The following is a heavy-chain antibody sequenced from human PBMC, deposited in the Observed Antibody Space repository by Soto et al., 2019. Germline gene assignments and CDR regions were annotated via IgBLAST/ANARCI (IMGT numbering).Heavy chain of an antibody. CDR1: GFTFSSYA. D-gene: IGHD5-18*01. CDR2: ISSDGRNK. Sequence: QVQLVESGGGVVQPGRSLRLSCAASGFTFSSYALHWVRQAPGKGLEWVAVISSDGRNKYYADSVEGRFTISRDNSKNTLYLQMTSLRAGETAVYYCARDPLWGTAMVLWYFDLWGSGTLLPVS. CDR3: ARDPLWGTAMVLWYFDL. J-gene: IGHJ2*01. V-gene: IGHV3-30*04.